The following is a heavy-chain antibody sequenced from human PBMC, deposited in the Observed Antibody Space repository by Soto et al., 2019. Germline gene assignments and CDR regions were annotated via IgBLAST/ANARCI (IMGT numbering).Heavy chain of an antibody. J-gene: IGHJ3*02. Sequence: EVQLVESGGGLVQPGGSLRLSCAASGFTFNAYWMTWVRQAPGKGLEWVANINRDGTEKNYVDSVKGRFTVSRDNAKNSLHLQMYSLRAEDTAVYYCVRDRTEYGSYRISYYDVFDIWGQGTTVTVSS. CDR2: INRDGTEK. CDR3: VRDRTEYGSYRISYYDVFDI. D-gene: IGHD6-6*01. V-gene: IGHV3-7*05. CDR1: GFTFNAYW.